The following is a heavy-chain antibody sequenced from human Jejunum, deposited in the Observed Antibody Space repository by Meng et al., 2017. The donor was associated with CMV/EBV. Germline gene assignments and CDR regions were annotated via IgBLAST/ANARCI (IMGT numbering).Heavy chain of an antibody. CDR2: IDKDGSTT. CDR1: GLSFNNYW. V-gene: IGHV3-74*01. D-gene: IGHD3-10*01. CDR3: VTGELFFYY. J-gene: IGHJ4*02. Sequence: RLSCAASGLSFNNYWMHGVRQVPRRGLVWVSRIDKDGSTTVYADSVKGRFTISRDNAKNTLSLQISSLRAEDTAVYYCVTGELFFYYWGQGTLVTVSS.